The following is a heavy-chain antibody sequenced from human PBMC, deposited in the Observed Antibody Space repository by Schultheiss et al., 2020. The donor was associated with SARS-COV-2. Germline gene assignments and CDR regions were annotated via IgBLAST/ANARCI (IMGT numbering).Heavy chain of an antibody. CDR3: ARVRVTSGWNYYYGMDV. CDR2: ISAYNGNT. Sequence: ASVKVSCKASGYTFTSYGISWVRQAPGQGLEWMGWISAYNGNTNYAQKLQGRVTMTTDTSTSTAYMELRSLRSDDTAVYYCARVRVTSGWNYYYGMDVWGQGTTVTVSS. D-gene: IGHD3-3*01. CDR1: GYTFTSYG. V-gene: IGHV1-18*01. J-gene: IGHJ6*02.